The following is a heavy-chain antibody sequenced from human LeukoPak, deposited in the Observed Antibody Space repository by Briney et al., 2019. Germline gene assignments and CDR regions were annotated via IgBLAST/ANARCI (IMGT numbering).Heavy chain of an antibody. D-gene: IGHD3-22*01. CDR3: ARDYYDSSGYYFPDAFDI. J-gene: IGHJ3*02. Sequence: SETLSLTCTVSGGSISSGSYYWSWIRQPAGKGLEWIGRIYTSGSTNYNPSLKSRVTMSVDTSKNQFSLKLSSVTAADTAVYYCARDYYDSSGYYFPDAFDIWGQGTMVTVSS. V-gene: IGHV4-61*02. CDR1: GGSISSGSYY. CDR2: IYTSGST.